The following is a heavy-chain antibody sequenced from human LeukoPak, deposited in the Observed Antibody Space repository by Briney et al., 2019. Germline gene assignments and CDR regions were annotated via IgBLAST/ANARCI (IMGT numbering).Heavy chain of an antibody. CDR1: GGSISSGGYH. CDR2: IYYSGST. CDR3: ARLVCNRGEFDY. J-gene: IGHJ4*02. D-gene: IGHD3-16*01. Sequence: SQTLSLTCTVSGGSISSGGYHWSWIRQHPGKGLEWIGYIYYSGSTYYNPSLKSRVTISVDTSKNQFSLKLSSVTAADTAVYYCARLVCNRGEFDYWGQGTLVTVSS. V-gene: IGHV4-31*03.